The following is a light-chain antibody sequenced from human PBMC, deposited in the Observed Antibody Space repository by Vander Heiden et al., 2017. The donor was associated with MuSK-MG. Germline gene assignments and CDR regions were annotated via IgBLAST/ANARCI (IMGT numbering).Light chain of an antibody. J-gene: IGLJ2*01. CDR1: NIGRRS. Sequence: SYVLTQPPPVAVAPGPAARFTWGGNNIGRRSVQCNQQKPGAAPVWVDHDDSDWPAGIPERFSGSNSGSTATLTISRVEVGDEADYYCQVWDSTADVPFGGGTKLTVL. CDR2: DDS. V-gene: IGLV3-21*02. CDR3: QVWDSTADVP.